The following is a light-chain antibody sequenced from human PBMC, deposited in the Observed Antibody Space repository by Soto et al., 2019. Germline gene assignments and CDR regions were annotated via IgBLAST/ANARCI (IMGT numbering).Light chain of an antibody. CDR2: DVS. CDR1: SSDVGGYNY. V-gene: IGLV2-11*01. CDR3: CAYAGSYTVV. Sequence: QSVLTQPRSVSGSPGQSVTISCTGTSSDVGGYNYVSWYQQHPGRAPKLMICDVSNRPSGVPDRFSGSRSGNTASLTISGLQAEDEADYYCCAYAGSYTVVVGGGTKVTVL. J-gene: IGLJ2*01.